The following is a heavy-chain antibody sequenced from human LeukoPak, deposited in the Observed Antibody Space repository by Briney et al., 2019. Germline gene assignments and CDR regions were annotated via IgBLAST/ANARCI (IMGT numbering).Heavy chain of an antibody. CDR2: ISAGNGNT. CDR3: ARDRGMVRGLLRGVWVNWFDP. J-gene: IGHJ5*02. D-gene: IGHD3-10*01. CDR1: GYTFTSYA. V-gene: IGHV1-3*01. Sequence: ASVNVSCKASGYTFTSYAMHWVRQAPGQRLEGMGWISAGNGNTKYPQKFQGRVTITRDTSASTAYMELSSLRSEDTAVYYCARDRGMVRGLLRGVWVNWFDPWGQGTLVTVSS.